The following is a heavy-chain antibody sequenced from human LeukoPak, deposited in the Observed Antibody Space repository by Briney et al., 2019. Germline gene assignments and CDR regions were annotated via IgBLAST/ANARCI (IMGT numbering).Heavy chain of an antibody. Sequence: SQTLSLTCTVSGGSISSGGYYWSWIRQHPGKGLEWIGYIYYSGSTYYNPYLKSRVTISVDTSKNQFSLKLSSVTAADTAVYYCARGLQTVYYYDSSGYYDYWGQGTLVTVSS. CDR2: IYYSGST. V-gene: IGHV4-31*03. J-gene: IGHJ4*02. D-gene: IGHD3-22*01. CDR3: ARGLQTVYYYDSSGYYDY. CDR1: GGSISSGGYY.